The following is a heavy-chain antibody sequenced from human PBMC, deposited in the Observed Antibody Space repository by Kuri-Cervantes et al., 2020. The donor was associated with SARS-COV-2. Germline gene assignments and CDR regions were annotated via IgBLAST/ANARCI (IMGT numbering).Heavy chain of an antibody. CDR3: ARHTPSYYDFWSGYLIYYGMDV. CDR2: IYYSGST. V-gene: IGHV4-59*01. J-gene: IGHJ6*02. CDR1: GGPISSYC. D-gene: IGHD3-3*01. Sequence: SETLSLTCTVSGGPISSYCWSWIRQPPGKGLEWIGYIYYSGSTNYNPSLKSRVTISVDTSKNQFSLKLSSVTAADTAVYYCARHTPSYYDFWSGYLIYYGMDVWGQGTTVTVSS.